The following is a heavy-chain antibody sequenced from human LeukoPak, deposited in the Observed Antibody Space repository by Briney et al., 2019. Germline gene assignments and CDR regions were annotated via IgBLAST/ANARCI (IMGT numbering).Heavy chain of an antibody. V-gene: IGHV3-7*01. D-gene: IGHD2-15*01. J-gene: IGHJ4*02. CDR2: IRQDGVEK. CDR1: GFTFSNFW. CDR3: TRVNNRYSDF. Sequence: PGGSLRLSCAASGFTFSNFWMTWVRQAPGKGLECVAHIRQDGVEKYYVDSVRGRFTISRDNAKNSMNLQMNGLRVEDTAVYYCTRVNNRYSDFWSQGSLVIVSS.